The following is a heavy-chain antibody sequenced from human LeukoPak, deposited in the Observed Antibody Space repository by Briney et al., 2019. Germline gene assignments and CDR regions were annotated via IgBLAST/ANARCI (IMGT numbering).Heavy chain of an antibody. CDR3: ARVSADVLLNYFDY. D-gene: IGHD2-2*01. Sequence: SETLSLTCTVSVGSISSYYWSWIRQPPRRGLEWIGYIYYGGSTNYDPSLKSRVTISVDTCKNQLYLQLRCVTAADTAVYYCARVSADVLLNYFDYWGQGTLVSVAS. CDR1: VGSISSYY. V-gene: IGHV4-59*01. J-gene: IGHJ4*02. CDR2: IYYGGST.